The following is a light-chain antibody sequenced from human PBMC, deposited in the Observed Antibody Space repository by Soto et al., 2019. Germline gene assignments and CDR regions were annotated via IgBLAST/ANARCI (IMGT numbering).Light chain of an antibody. CDR1: QSVSSK. V-gene: IGKV3-20*01. CDR3: QQYGSPGIT. J-gene: IGKJ5*01. Sequence: EIWMTQSPATLSVSPGEGATLSCGASQSVSSKLAWYQQKPGQAPRLLIYGASSRATGIPDRSSGSGPGTDSTLTISSLDPEDFPVYSCQQYGSPGITFGPGTRWRL. CDR2: GAS.